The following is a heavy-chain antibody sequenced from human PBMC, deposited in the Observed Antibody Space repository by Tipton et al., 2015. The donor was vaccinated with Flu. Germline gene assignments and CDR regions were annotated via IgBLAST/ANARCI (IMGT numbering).Heavy chain of an antibody. CDR2: ISFSGSS. CDR3: ARDRSGSNSLDY. Sequence: TLSLTCTVSGGSMSGRGYYWNWVRQLPGKGLEWIGYISFSGSSYYNPSLTSRASISADMSENEFSLRLNSVTAADTAVYYCARDRSGSNSLDYWGQGTLVTVSS. V-gene: IGHV4-31*03. D-gene: IGHD1-26*01. CDR1: GGSMSGRGYY. J-gene: IGHJ4*02.